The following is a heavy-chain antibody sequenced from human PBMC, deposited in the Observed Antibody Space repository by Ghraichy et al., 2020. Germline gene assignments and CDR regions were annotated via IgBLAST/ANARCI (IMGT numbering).Heavy chain of an antibody. Sequence: LSLTCAASGFTVSSNYMSWVRQAPGKGLEWVSVIYSGGSTYYADSVKGRFTISRHNSKNTLYLQMNSLRAEDTAVYYCARVEQQLWGYYYYGMDVWAQGHTVTVSS. D-gene: IGHD6-13*01. J-gene: IGHJ6*02. CDR2: IYSGGST. CDR1: GFTVSSNY. V-gene: IGHV3-53*04. CDR3: ARVEQQLWGYYYYGMDV.